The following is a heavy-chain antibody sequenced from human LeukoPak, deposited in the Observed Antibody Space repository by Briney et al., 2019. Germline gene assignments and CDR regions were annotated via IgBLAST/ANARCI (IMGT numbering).Heavy chain of an antibody. V-gene: IGHV3-30-3*01. J-gene: IGHJ3*02. CDR2: ISYDGSNK. CDR3: TIFGLDAFDI. CDR1: GFTFSSYA. Sequence: PGGALRLSCAASGFTFSSYAIHWVRQAPGKGLEWVAVISYDGSNKYYADSVKGRFTISRDNSKNTLYLQMNSLRAEDTAMYYGTIFGLDAFDIWGQGTMVTVSS. D-gene: IGHD3-3*01.